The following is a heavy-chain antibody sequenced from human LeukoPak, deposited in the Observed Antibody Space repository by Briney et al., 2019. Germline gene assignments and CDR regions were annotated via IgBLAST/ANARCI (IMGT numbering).Heavy chain of an antibody. CDR1: GFTFSSYA. D-gene: IGHD3-22*01. V-gene: IGHV3-23*01. Sequence: QPGGSLRLSCAASGFTFSSYAMSWVRQAPGKGLEWVSSITSSGAAIYYADSVKGRFTISRDNSDNTLYLQMNSLRAEDTAVYYCAKDRPNYYGSNGHYYKLNGDCWGQGTLVTVSS. CDR3: AKDRPNYYGSNGHYYKLNGDC. CDR2: ITSSGAAI. J-gene: IGHJ4*02.